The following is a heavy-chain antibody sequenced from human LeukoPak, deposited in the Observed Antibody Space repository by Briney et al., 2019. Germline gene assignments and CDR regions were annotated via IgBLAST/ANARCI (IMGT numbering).Heavy chain of an antibody. D-gene: IGHD3-9*01. CDR3: ARLLDILTGNSFDP. CDR1: GYTFTSYW. V-gene: IGHV5-51*01. CDR2: IYPGDSDT. Sequence: GESLKISCKGSGYTFTSYWIGWVRQMPGKGLEWMGIIYPGDSDTTYSPSFQGQVTISVDKSISTAYLQWSSLKASGTAMYYCARLLDILTGNSFDPWGQGTLVTVSS. J-gene: IGHJ5*02.